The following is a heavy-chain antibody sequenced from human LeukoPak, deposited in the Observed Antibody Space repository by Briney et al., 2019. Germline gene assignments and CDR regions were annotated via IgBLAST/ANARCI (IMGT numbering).Heavy chain of an antibody. V-gene: IGHV3-23*01. Sequence: GGSLRLSCAASGFTFSSYAMSWVRQAPGKGLEWVSAISGSGGSTYYADSVKGRFTISRDNSKNTLYLQMNSLRAEDAAVYYCAKVLTGSGWPFDYWGQGTLVTVSS. J-gene: IGHJ4*02. CDR3: AKVLTGSGWPFDY. D-gene: IGHD6-19*01. CDR2: ISGSGGST. CDR1: GFTFSSYA.